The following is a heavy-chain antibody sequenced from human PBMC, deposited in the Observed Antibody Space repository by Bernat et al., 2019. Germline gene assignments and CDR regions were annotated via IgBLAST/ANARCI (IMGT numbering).Heavy chain of an antibody. CDR3: ARGREDTAMVYYYYYYGMDV. D-gene: IGHD5-18*01. CDR2: INPNSGGT. V-gene: IGHV1-2*04. J-gene: IGHJ6*02. Sequence: QVQLVQSGAEVKKPGASVKVSCKASGYTFTGYYMHWVRQAPGQGLEWMGWINPNSGGTNYAQKFQGWVTMTRDTSISTAYMELSRLRSDDTAVYYCARGREDTAMVYYYYYYGMDVWGQGTTVTVS. CDR1: GYTFTGYY.